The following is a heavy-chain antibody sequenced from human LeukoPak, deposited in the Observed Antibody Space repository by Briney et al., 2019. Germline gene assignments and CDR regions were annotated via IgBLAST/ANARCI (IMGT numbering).Heavy chain of an antibody. J-gene: IGHJ3*02. CDR3: ARDRDYCSSTSCLTQLSEEGHAFDN. CDR2: ISSSSSYT. Sequence: LTLTCSAPGFAFSGYYISWIRQAPVKGQKWVSYISSSSSYTNYADSVKGRFTISRDNAKNSLYLQMNSLRAEDTAVYYCARDRDYCSSTSCLTQLSEEGHAFDNWGQGTMVTGSS. CDR1: GFAFSGYY. D-gene: IGHD2-2*01. V-gene: IGHV3-11*06.